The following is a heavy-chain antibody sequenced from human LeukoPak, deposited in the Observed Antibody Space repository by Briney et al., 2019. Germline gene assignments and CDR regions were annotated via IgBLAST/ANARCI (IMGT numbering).Heavy chain of an antibody. CDR2: IKSKTDGGTT. CDR3: TPLGLT. J-gene: IGHJ5*02. Sequence: ETLSPTCAVYGGSFSGYYWSWIRQAPGKGLEWVGRIKSKTDGGTTDYAAPVKGRFTISRDDSKNTLYLQMNSLKTEDTAVYYCTPLGLTWGQGTLVTVSS. V-gene: IGHV3-15*01. D-gene: IGHD3/OR15-3a*01. CDR1: GGSFSGYY.